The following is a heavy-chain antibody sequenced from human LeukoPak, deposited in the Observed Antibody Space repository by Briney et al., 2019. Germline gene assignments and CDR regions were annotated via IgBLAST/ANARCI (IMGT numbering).Heavy chain of an antibody. Sequence: SQTLSLTCAISGDSVSSNSAAWNWIRQSPSRGLEWLGRTYYRSKWYNDYAVSVRSRITINPDTSKNQFSLQLNSVTPEDTAVYYCARDPYYDSSGYLGDAFDIWGQGTMVTVSS. CDR2: TYYRSKWYN. V-gene: IGHV6-1*01. J-gene: IGHJ3*02. D-gene: IGHD3-22*01. CDR3: ARDPYYDSSGYLGDAFDI. CDR1: GDSVSSNSAA.